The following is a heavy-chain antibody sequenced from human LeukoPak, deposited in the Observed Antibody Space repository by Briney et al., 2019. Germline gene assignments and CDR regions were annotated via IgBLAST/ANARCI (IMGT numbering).Heavy chain of an antibody. V-gene: IGHV3-74*01. Sequence: GGSLRLSCAASGFTFRSFWMHWVRQDPGKGLVWVSHMNGDGTSISYADSVKGRFTISRDNAKNTLYLQMNRLKAEDTAVYYCARSATDAFDIWGQGTMVTVSS. D-gene: IGHD3-3*01. CDR1: GFTFRSFW. CDR2: MNGDGTSI. J-gene: IGHJ3*02. CDR3: ARSATDAFDI.